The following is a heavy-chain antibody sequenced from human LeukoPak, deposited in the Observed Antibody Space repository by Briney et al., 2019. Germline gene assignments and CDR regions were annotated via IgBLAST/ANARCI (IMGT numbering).Heavy chain of an antibody. Sequence: PGGSLRLSCAPSGFTFSSYSMTWVREAPGPRVEWVSYITRSSSTIHYRDSVKGRFTISRNNAKSSLYLQMNSLRDKDTAVNYCVRDPDALDYWGQGALVTVSS. CDR1: GFTFSSYS. V-gene: IGHV3-48*02. CDR2: ITRSSSTI. CDR3: VRDPDALDY. J-gene: IGHJ4*02.